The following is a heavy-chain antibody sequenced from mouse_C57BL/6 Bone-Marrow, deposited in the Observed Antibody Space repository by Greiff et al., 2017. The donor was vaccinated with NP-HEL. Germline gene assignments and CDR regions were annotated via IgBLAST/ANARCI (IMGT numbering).Heavy chain of an antibody. CDR3: ARKDSNSYWYFDV. Sequence: VQLQQPGAELVKPGASVKLSCKASGYTFTSYWMQWVKQRPGQGREWIGEIDPSDSYTNYNQKFKGKATLTVDTSSSTAYMQLSSLTSEDSAVYYCARKDSNSYWYFDVWGTGTTVTVSS. V-gene: IGHV1-50*01. J-gene: IGHJ1*03. CDR1: GYTFTSYW. CDR2: IDPSDSYT. D-gene: IGHD2-5*01.